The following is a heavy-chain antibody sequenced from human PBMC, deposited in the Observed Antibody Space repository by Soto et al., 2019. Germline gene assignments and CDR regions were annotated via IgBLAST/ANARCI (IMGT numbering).Heavy chain of an antibody. D-gene: IGHD5-12*01. CDR1: GGTFSSYA. Sequence: QVQLVQSGAEVKKPGSSVKVSCKASGGTFSSYAISWVRQAPGQGLEWMGGIIPIFGTANYAQKFQGRVTITADESTSTAYMELSSLRSEDTAVYYCARDRGVEMATMDDAFDIWGQGTMVTVSS. CDR3: ARDRGVEMATMDDAFDI. V-gene: IGHV1-69*12. J-gene: IGHJ3*02. CDR2: IIPIFGTA.